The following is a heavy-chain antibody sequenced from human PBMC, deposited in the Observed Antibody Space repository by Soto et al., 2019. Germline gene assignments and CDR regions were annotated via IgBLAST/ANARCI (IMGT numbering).Heavy chain of an antibody. V-gene: IGHV1-2*02. Sequence: GASVKVSCKASGYTFTDYFIHWVRQAPGQGFEWMGWINPKSRGTTYAQKFQGRVTMTRDTSNTTAYMELRGLRSDDTAVYYCARVTLKAGNWLDPWGQGTLVTVS. CDR3: ARVTLKAGNWLDP. CDR1: GYTFTDYF. J-gene: IGHJ5*02. CDR2: INPKSRGT.